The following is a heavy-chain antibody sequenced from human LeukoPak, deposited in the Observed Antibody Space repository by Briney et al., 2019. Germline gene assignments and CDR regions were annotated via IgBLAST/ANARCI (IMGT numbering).Heavy chain of an antibody. V-gene: IGHV4-31*03. CDR3: ARVSYVVWWFDP. J-gene: IGHJ5*02. CDR1: GGSISSGGFY. Sequence: SETLSLTCTVSGGSISSGGFYWSWIRQHPGKGLEWIGTMYYSGSTYYNPSLKSRVIILVDTSKNQFSLKLSSVTAADTAVYYCARVSYVVWWFDPWGQGTLVTVSS. D-gene: IGHD3-16*01. CDR2: MYYSGST.